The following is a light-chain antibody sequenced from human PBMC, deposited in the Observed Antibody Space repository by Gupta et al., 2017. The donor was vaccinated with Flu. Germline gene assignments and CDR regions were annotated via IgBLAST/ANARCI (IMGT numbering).Light chain of an antibody. Sequence: VLPPSPSASGTPGQRVTISCSGSSSNIGSHTVSWYRQLPGTAPKLLIYSSDKRPSGVPDRFSGSKSGTSASLAISGLQSEDEADYYCAAWDDSLNAWLFGGGTKLTV. CDR1: SSNIGSHT. J-gene: IGLJ3*02. CDR2: SSD. CDR3: AAWDDSLNAWL. V-gene: IGLV1-44*01.